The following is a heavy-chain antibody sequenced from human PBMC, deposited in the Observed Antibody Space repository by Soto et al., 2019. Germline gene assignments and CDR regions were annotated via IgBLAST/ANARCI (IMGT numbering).Heavy chain of an antibody. Sequence: SVKVSCKASGGTFSSYAISWVRQAPGQGLEWMGGIIPIFGTANYAQKFQGRVTITADESTGTAYMELSSLRSEDTAVYYCARPLWVSYYYYGMDVWGQGTTVTVSS. CDR2: IIPIFGTA. D-gene: IGHD3-10*01. J-gene: IGHJ6*02. V-gene: IGHV1-69*13. CDR3: ARPLWVSYYYYGMDV. CDR1: GGTFSSYA.